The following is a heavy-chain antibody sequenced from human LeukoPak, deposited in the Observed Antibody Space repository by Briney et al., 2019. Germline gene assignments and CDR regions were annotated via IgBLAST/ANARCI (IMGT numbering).Heavy chain of an antibody. Sequence: SVKVSCKASGGTFSSYAISWVREAPGQGLEWMGRIIPIFGTANYAQKFQGRVTITTDESTSTAYMELSSLRSEDTAVYYCARGTRSRDGYNPGPTFAFDPWGQGTLVTVSS. CDR1: GGTFSSYA. D-gene: IGHD5-24*01. CDR3: ARGTRSRDGYNPGPTFAFDP. CDR2: IIPIFGTA. J-gene: IGHJ5*02. V-gene: IGHV1-69*05.